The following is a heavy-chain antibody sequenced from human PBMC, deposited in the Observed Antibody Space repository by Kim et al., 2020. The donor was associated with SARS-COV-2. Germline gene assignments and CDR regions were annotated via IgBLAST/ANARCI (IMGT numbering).Heavy chain of an antibody. CDR3: SSMPRYCSGGGCEDNWFDP. Sequence: SETLSLTCAVYGGSFSGYYWSWIRQPPGKGLEWIGEINHSGSTNYNPSLKSRVTISVDTSKNQFSLKLSSVTAADTAVYYCSSMPRYCSGGGCEDNWFDPWGQGTLVTVSS. V-gene: IGHV4-34*01. CDR2: INHSGST. D-gene: IGHD2-15*01. CDR1: GGSFSGYY. J-gene: IGHJ5*02.